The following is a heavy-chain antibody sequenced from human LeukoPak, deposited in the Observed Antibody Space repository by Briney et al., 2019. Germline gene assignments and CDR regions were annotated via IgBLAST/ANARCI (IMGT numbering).Heavy chain of an antibody. CDR2: ISVYNGNT. CDR3: ARDRFLGTPYGMDV. V-gene: IGHV1-18*01. D-gene: IGHD2/OR15-2a*01. J-gene: IGHJ6*02. Sequence: ASVKVSCKASGGTFSSYTISWVRQAPGQGLEWMGWISVYNGNTNYAQKLQGRVTMTTDTSTSTAYMELRSLRSDDTAVYYCARDRFLGTPYGMDVWGQGTTVTVSS. CDR1: GGTFSSYT.